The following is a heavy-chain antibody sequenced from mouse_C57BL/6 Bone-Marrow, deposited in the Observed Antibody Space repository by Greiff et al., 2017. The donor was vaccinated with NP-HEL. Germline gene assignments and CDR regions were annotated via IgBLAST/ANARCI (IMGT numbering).Heavy chain of an antibody. Sequence: VKLQESGAELVRPGTSVKVSCKASGYAFTNYLIEWVKQRPGQGLEWIGVINPGSGGTNYNEKFKGKATLTADKSSSTAYMQLSSLTSEDSAVYFCARGGVTRLFDYWGQGTTLTVSS. CDR3: ARGGVTRLFDY. V-gene: IGHV1-54*01. CDR1: GYAFTNYL. CDR2: INPGSGGT. D-gene: IGHD2-2*01. J-gene: IGHJ2*01.